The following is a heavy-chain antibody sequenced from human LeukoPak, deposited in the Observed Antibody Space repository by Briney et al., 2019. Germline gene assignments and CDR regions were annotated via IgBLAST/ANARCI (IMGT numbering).Heavy chain of an antibody. V-gene: IGHV3-30-3*01. CDR3: ARDIRGGNTVTRAPFFY. D-gene: IGHD4-4*01. J-gene: IGHJ4*02. Sequence: QPGGSLRLSCAASGFTFSSYAMHWVRQAPGKGLEWVAVISYDGSNKYYADSVKGRFTISRDNSKNTLYLQMNSLRAEDTAVYYCARDIRGGNTVTRAPFFYWGQGTLVTVSS. CDR1: GFTFSSYA. CDR2: ISYDGSNK.